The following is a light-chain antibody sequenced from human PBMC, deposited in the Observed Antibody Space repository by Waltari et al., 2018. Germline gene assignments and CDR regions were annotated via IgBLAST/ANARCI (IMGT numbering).Light chain of an antibody. CDR3: QQYHNLPLT. CDR2: DAS. Sequence: DIKMNQYTSSLSASVGERVTITCQASQGITNFLNWYQHKPGTAPKVLIYDASRLERGVPSRFSGSGSGTDFTFTITSLQPEDVATYYCQQYHNLPLTFGGGTKVEIK. V-gene: IGKV1-33*01. CDR1: QGITNF. J-gene: IGKJ4*01.